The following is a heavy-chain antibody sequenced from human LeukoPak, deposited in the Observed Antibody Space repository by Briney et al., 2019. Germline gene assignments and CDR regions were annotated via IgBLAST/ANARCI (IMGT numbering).Heavy chain of an antibody. D-gene: IGHD1-1*01. V-gene: IGHV3-15*07. CDR3: TAPKLVLYGLDV. Sequence: GGSLRLSCAASGFTFSSAWMNWVRQAPGRGPEWVGRIKGQTDGGATDSAAPVKGRFTISRDDSRNTLYLQMNSLNTEDTAVYYCTAPKLVLYGLDVWGQGTTVIVSS. J-gene: IGHJ6*02. CDR1: GFTFSSAW. CDR2: IKGQTDGGAT.